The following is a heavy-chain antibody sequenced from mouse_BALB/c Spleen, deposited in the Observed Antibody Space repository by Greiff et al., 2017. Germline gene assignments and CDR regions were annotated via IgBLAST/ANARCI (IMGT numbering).Heavy chain of an antibody. Sequence: QVHVKQSGAELVRPGVSVKISCKGSGYTFTDYAMHWVKQSHAKSLEWIGVISTYYGDASYNQKFKGKATMTVDKSSSTAYMELARLTSEDSAIYYCARRGDAMDYWGQGTSVTVSS. V-gene: IGHV1S137*01. CDR2: ISTYYGDA. CDR3: ARRGDAMDY. CDR1: GYTFTDYA. J-gene: IGHJ4*01.